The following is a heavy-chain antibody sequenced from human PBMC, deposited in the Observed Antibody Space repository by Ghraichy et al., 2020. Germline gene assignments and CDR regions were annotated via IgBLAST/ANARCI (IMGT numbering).Heavy chain of an antibody. CDR3: TTDLFGAHSSSWVRGDY. Sequence: GGSLRLSCAASGFTFSNAWMSWVRQAPGKGLEWVGRIKSKTDGGTTDYAAPVKGRFTISRDDSKNTLYLQMNSLKTEDTAVYYCTTDLFGAHSSSWVRGDYWGQGTLVTVSS. CDR1: GFTFSNAW. J-gene: IGHJ4*02. D-gene: IGHD6-13*01. V-gene: IGHV3-15*01. CDR2: IKSKTDGGTT.